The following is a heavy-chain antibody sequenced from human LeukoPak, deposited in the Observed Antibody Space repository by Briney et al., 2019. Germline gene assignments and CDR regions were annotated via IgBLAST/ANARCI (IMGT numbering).Heavy chain of an antibody. Sequence: ESGPTLVNPTQTLTLTCSFSGFSLGTTGGGVGWIRQPPGKALEWLPLLYWNDDNRYSPPLKNRLTITKDTSKDQLVLTMTNMDPVDTATFYCAHRGSYFLQDYFDYCGQETLVTVSS. J-gene: IGHJ4*02. V-gene: IGHV2-5*01. CDR3: AHRGSYFLQDYFDY. CDR2: LYWNDDN. CDR1: GFSLGTTGGG. D-gene: IGHD1-26*01.